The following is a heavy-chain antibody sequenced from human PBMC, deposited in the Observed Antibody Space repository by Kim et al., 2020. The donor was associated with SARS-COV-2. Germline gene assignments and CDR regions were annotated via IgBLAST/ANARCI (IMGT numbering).Heavy chain of an antibody. Sequence: ASVKVSCKASGYTFTSYGISWLRQAPGQGLEWMGWISAYNGNTNYAQKLQGRVTMTTDTSTSTAYMELRSLRSDDTAVYYCARDQYSSSWYSPFDYWGQGTLVTVSS. CDR1: GYTFTSYG. D-gene: IGHD6-13*01. V-gene: IGHV1-18*01. CDR3: ARDQYSSSWYSPFDY. CDR2: ISAYNGNT. J-gene: IGHJ4*02.